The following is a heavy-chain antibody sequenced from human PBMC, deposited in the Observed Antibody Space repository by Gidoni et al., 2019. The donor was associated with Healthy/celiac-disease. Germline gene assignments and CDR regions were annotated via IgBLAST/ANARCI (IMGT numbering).Heavy chain of an antibody. CDR1: GFTFSNVW. J-gene: IGHJ4*02. CDR3: TTDGGFSSSWYDY. V-gene: IGHV3-15*01. D-gene: IGHD6-13*01. CDR2: IKSKTDGGTT. Sequence: EVQLVESGGGLVQPGGSLRLSCAASGFTFSNVWMSWVRQAPGNGLEWVGRIKSKTDGGTTDYAAPVKGRFTISRDDSKNTLYLQMNSLKTEDTAVYYCTTDGGFSSSWYDYWGQGTLVTVSS.